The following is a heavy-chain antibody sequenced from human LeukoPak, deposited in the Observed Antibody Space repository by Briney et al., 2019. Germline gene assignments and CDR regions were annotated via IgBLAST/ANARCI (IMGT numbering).Heavy chain of an antibody. CDR3: TRTESEILDY. Sequence: QAGGSLRLSCTASGFTFGDYAMSWVRQAPGKGLEWVGFIRSKAYGGTTEYAASVKGRFTISRDDSKSIAYLQMNSLKTEDTAVYYCTRTESEILDYWGQGTLVTVSS. CDR1: GFTFGDYA. V-gene: IGHV3-49*04. J-gene: IGHJ4*02. CDR2: IRSKAYGGTT.